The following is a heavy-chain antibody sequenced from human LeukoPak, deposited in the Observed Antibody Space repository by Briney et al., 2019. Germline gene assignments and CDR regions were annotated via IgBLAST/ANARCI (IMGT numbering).Heavy chain of an antibody. J-gene: IGHJ5*02. CDR3: ARGELELRRLWFDP. D-gene: IGHD1-7*01. CDR1: GGSISSSSYY. Sequence: SETLSLTCTVSGGSISSSSYYWGWIRQPPGKGLEWIGYIYYSGSTNYNPSLKSRVTISVDTSKNQFSLKLSSVTAADTAVYYCARGELELRRLWFDPWGQGTLVTVSS. CDR2: IYYSGST. V-gene: IGHV4-61*05.